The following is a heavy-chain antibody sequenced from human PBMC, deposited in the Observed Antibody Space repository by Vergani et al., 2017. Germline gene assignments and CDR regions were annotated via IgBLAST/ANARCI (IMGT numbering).Heavy chain of an antibody. J-gene: IGHJ5*02. CDR1: FDSIRNLY. D-gene: IGHD6-19*01. CDR2: IHYSENT. V-gene: IGHV4-59*11. Sequence: QVQLQESGPGLVKSSETLSLTCSVSFDSIRNLYCNWLRQPPGKGLEWIGSIHYSENTNYNPTLKTRVTISVDTSKNQFTLTLTSVTAADTAVYYCASDTHSGQRADRWGQGILVTVTS. CDR3: ASDTHSGQRADR.